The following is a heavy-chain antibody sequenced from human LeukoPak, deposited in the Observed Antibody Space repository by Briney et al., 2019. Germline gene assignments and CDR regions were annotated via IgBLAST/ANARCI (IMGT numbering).Heavy chain of an antibody. CDR1: GYSISSGYY. D-gene: IGHD6-6*01. CDR3: AREHEYSGSGFDP. CDR2: IYHSGST. V-gene: IGHV4-38-2*02. J-gene: IGHJ5*02. Sequence: PSETLSLTCTVSGYSISSGYYWGWIRQPPGKGLEWIGSIYHSGSTYYNPSLKSRVTISVDTSKNQFSLKLSSVTAADTAVYYCAREHEYSGSGFDPWGQGTLVTVSS.